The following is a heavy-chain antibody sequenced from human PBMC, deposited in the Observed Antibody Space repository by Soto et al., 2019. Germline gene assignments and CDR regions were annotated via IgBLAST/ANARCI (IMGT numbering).Heavy chain of an antibody. V-gene: IGHV5-51*01. CDR3: ARHSAGNSYYYLDGYFDS. Sequence: PGAYLTISCKASGHSFSNLWIGWVRQMPGRGLEWMGIIFPSDSQVKYTPSFEGHVTISAYTSITTAYLQWDTVEASDSARYYCARHSAGNSYYYLDGYFDSWGQGTPVTVSS. D-gene: IGHD3-22*01. CDR2: IFPSDSQV. J-gene: IGHJ4*02. CDR1: GHSFSNLW.